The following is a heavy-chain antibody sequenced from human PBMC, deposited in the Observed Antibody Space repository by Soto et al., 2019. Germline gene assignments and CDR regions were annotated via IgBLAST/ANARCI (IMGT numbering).Heavy chain of an antibody. V-gene: IGHV4-59*01. CDR1: GGSISSYY. CDR2: IYYSGST. Sequence: QVQLQESGPGLVKPSETLSLTCTVSGGSISSYYWSWIRQPPGKGLEWIGYIYYSGSTNYNPALSGRVPLSVDPHKRQLSLKLSSVAAADTAVYYCARGRGGYFDLWGRGTLVTVSS. J-gene: IGHJ2*01. CDR3: ARGRGGYFDL.